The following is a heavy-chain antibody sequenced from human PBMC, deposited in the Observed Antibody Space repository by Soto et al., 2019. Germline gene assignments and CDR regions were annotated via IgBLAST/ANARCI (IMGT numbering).Heavy chain of an antibody. V-gene: IGHV4-34*01. Sequence: SETLSLTCAVYGGSFSGYSWTWLRQPPGKGLEWIGEINHSGTTDYNPALESRVTMSVDTSKNQFSLRVTSVTAADTAVYYCARARFDSWSHIYYGLHVWGQGTTVTVS. CDR3: ARARFDSWSHIYYGLHV. CDR1: GGSFSGYS. D-gene: IGHD3-3*01. J-gene: IGHJ6*02. CDR2: INHSGTT.